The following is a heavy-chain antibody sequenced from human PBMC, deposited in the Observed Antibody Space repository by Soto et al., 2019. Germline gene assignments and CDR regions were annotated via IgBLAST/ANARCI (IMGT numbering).Heavy chain of an antibody. CDR2: INPNSGGT. CDR1: GYTFTGYY. Sequence: QVQLVQSGAEVKEPGASVKVSCKASGYTFTGYYIHWVRQAPGQGLEWIGWINPNSGGTNYPQKFRGRVTMTRDTSINTGYMELSGLTSDDTAVYYCARDRVHYSSFHYGMDVWGQGTTVTVSS. CDR3: ARDRVHYSSFHYGMDV. V-gene: IGHV1-2*02. J-gene: IGHJ6*02. D-gene: IGHD6-19*01.